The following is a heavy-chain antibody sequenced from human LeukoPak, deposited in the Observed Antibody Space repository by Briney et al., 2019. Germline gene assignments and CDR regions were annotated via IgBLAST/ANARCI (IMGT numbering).Heavy chain of an antibody. J-gene: IGHJ4*02. CDR3: VKDTPTIDSTTGICPFDY. V-gene: IGHV3-23*01. Sequence: PGGSLRLSCVASGFTFGTYSMNWVRQAPGKGLEWVSGISGSGGITYYSDSVKGRFTISRDNSKNTVYLQMNRLRAEDTALYFCVKDTPTIDSTTGICPFDYWGQGTLVTVSS. D-gene: IGHD2-8*01. CDR2: ISGSGGIT. CDR1: GFTFGTYS.